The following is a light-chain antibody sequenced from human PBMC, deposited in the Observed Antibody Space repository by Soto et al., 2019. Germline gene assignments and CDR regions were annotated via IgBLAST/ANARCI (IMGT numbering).Light chain of an antibody. V-gene: IGKV3-20*01. CDR2: GAS. CDR1: QSVSSSY. CDR3: QQYGNSPIT. J-gene: IGKJ5*01. Sequence: EIVLTQSPGTLSLSPGERATLSCRASQSVSSSYLAWYQRKPGQAPRLLIYGASTRATGIPDRFSGSGSGTDFTLTISRLEPEDFEVYYCQQYGNSPITFGQGTRLEIK.